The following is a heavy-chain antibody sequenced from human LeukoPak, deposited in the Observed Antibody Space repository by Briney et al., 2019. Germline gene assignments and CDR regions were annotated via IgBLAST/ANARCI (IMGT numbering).Heavy chain of an antibody. CDR1: GYTFTGYY. J-gene: IGHJ5*02. D-gene: IGHD2-15*01. Sequence: GASVKVSCEASGYTFTGYYMHWVRQAPGQGLEWMGWINPNSGGTNYAQKFQGRVTMTRDTSISTAYMELSRLRSDDTAVYYCARSTVVVAATGFDPWGQGTLVTVSS. V-gene: IGHV1-2*02. CDR2: INPNSGGT. CDR3: ARSTVVVAATGFDP.